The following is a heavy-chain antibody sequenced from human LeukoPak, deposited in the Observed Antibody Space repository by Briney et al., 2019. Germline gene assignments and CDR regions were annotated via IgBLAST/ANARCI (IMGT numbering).Heavy chain of an antibody. D-gene: IGHD1/OR15-1a*01. J-gene: IGHJ3*02. CDR3: ARGQTGTLDAFDI. V-gene: IGHV3-48*03. Sequence: PGGSLRLSCAASGFTFSSYEMNWVRQAPGKGLEWVSYISSSGGTIFYADSVKGRFTISRDNAKNSLYLQMNSLGAEDTAVYYCARGQTGTLDAFDIWGQGTMVTVSS. CDR2: ISSSGGTI. CDR1: GFTFSSYE.